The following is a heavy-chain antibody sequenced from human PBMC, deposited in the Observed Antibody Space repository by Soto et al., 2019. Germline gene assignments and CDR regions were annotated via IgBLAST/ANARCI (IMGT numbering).Heavy chain of an antibody. CDR2: IYTSGST. V-gene: IGHV4-4*07. J-gene: IGHJ6*02. CDR1: GGSISSYY. D-gene: IGHD1-26*01. Sequence: SETLSLTCTVSGGSISSYYWSWIRQPAGKGLEWIGRIYTSGSTNYNPSLKSRVTMSVDTSKNQFSLKLSSVTAADTAVYYCARGGTKKWELYYYYYYGMDVWGQGTTVTVSS. CDR3: ARGGTKKWELYYYYYYGMDV.